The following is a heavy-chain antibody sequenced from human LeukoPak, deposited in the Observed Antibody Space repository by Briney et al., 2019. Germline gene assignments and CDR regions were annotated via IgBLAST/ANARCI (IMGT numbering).Heavy chain of an antibody. J-gene: IGHJ4*02. Sequence: GGSLRLSCAASGFTFSRSWMNWVRQAPGKGLVWVSRSNNDGTSTIYADSVKGRFTISRDNAKNTLYLQMNSLRAEDTAVYYCAREGSGSYYYIDYWGQGTLVTVSS. V-gene: IGHV3-74*01. CDR2: SNNDGTST. CDR3: AREGSGSYYYIDY. CDR1: GFTFSRSW. D-gene: IGHD1-26*01.